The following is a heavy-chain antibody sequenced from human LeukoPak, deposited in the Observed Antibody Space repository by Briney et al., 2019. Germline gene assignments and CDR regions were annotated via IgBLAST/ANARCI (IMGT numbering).Heavy chain of an antibody. D-gene: IGHD2-15*01. V-gene: IGHV1-2*02. CDR1: GYTFTGYY. CDR3: AKVAGYCSGGSCYYDY. Sequence: VASVKVSCKASGYTFTGYYMHWVRQAPGQGPEWMGWINPNSGGTNYAQKFQGRVTMTRDTSISTAYMELSRLRSDDTAMYYCAKVAGYCSGGSCYYDYWGQGSLVTVSS. J-gene: IGHJ4*02. CDR2: INPNSGGT.